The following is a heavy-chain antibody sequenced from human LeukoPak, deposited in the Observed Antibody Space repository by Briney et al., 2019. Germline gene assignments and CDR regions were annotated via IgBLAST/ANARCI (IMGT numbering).Heavy chain of an antibody. CDR2: INQDGGER. CDR3: ATEVGTPDIRSAFDI. J-gene: IGHJ3*02. V-gene: IGHV3-7*01. Sequence: GGSLRLSCAASEFTFSRFWMSWVRQAPGRGLEWVANINQDGGERNYVDSVKGRFTISRDNAKSSLYLQMISLRAEDTAMYYCATEVGTPDIRSAFDIWGQGTMVTVSS. D-gene: IGHD2-15*01. CDR1: EFTFSRFW.